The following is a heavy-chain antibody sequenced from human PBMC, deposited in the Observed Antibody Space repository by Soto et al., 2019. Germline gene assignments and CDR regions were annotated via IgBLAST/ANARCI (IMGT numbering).Heavy chain of an antibody. CDR1: GDSVSSNSAA. V-gene: IGHV6-1*01. Sequence: SPTLSLTCAISGDSVSSNSAAWNWIRQSPSRGLEWLGRTYYRSKWYNDYAVSVKSRITINPDTSKNQFSLQLNSVTPEDTAVYYCARDPSGSYYGGTHFDYWGQGTLVTVSS. J-gene: IGHJ4*02. D-gene: IGHD1-26*01. CDR2: TYYRSKWYN. CDR3: ARDPSGSYYGGTHFDY.